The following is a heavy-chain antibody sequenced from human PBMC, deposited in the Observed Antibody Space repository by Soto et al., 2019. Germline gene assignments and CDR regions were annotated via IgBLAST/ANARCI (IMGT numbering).Heavy chain of an antibody. Sequence: QVQLVESGGGVVQPGRSPRLSCAASGFTFSSYAMHWVRQAPGKGLEWVAVISYDGSKKYYADSVKGRFTISRDNSKNTLYLQLISLRAEDTDVYYCARDPGSYFDYWGQGTLVTVSS. J-gene: IGHJ4*02. CDR3: ARDPGSYFDY. V-gene: IGHV3-30-3*01. CDR2: ISYDGSKK. D-gene: IGHD3-10*01. CDR1: GFTFSSYA.